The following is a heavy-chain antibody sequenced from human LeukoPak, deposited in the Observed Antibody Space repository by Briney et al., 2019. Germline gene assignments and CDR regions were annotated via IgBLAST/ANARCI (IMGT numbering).Heavy chain of an antibody. D-gene: IGHD6-19*01. V-gene: IGHV3-23*01. J-gene: IGHJ4*02. CDR2: IGGSGDKT. CDR3: VRRGDASSGWGDHDY. Sequence: GGSLRLSCAASGFTFNRNAISWVRQAPGKGLEWVSTIGGSGDKTFYAASVKGRFTISRDNSKNMLHLQMSSLTGEDTGLYYCVRRGDASSGWGDHDYWGQGALVTVSS. CDR1: GFTFNRNA.